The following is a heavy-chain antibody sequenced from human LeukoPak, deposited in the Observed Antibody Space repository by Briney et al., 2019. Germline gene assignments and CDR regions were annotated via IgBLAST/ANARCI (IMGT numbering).Heavy chain of an antibody. CDR3: ARQLLQYNFYMDV. CDR2: INHSGQI. J-gene: IGHJ6*03. D-gene: IGHD4-11*01. V-gene: IGHV4-34*01. Sequence: SETLSLTCAFYGGSFTGYYWSWIRQSPGKGLEWIGEINHSGQIDYNTSLKSRVTISVDTSRNQFSLHLNSVTAADTAVYYCARQLLQYNFYMDVWGKGTTVTASS. CDR1: GGSFTGYY.